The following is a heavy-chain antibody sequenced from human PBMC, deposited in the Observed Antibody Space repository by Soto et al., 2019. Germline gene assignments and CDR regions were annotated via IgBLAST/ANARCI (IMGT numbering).Heavy chain of an antibody. CDR1: GFSFSTYW. D-gene: IGHD2-15*01. J-gene: IGHJ6*02. V-gene: IGHV3-74*01. CDR3: VRARVDYYYGMDV. Sequence: PGGSLRLSCAASGFSFSTYWMHWVRQAPGKGLVWVSRIHGDGSRTTYADSVKGRFTISRDNAMNTLYLQMNSLRAEDTAVYYCVRARVDYYYGMDVWGQGTTVTVSS. CDR2: IHGDGSRT.